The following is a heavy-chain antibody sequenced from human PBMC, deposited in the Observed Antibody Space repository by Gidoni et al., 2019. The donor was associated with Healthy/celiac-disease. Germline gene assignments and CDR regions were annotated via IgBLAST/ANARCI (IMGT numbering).Heavy chain of an antibody. CDR2: ISRNSGSI. Sequence: EVQLVASGVGLVQPGSSLSLSCAASGFTFADYAMHLVRQAPGKGLEWVSGISRNSGSIGYADSVKGRFTISRDNAKNSLYLQMNSLRDEDTALYYCAKDIWHGRGALEDAFDIWGQGTMVTVSS. CDR1: GFTFADYA. CDR3: AKDIWHGRGALEDAFDI. V-gene: IGHV3-9*01. J-gene: IGHJ3*02. D-gene: IGHD3-3*01.